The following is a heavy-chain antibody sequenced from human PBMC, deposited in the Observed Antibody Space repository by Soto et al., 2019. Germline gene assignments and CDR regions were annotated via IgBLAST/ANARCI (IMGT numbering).Heavy chain of an antibody. CDR3: ASSATTADYYYGMDV. CDR2: INAGNGNT. J-gene: IGHJ6*02. CDR1: GYTFTSYA. D-gene: IGHD1-26*01. Sequence: ASVKVSCKASGYTFTSYAMHWVRQAPGQRLEWMGWINAGNGNTKYSQKFKGRVTITRDTSASTAYMELSSLRSEDTAVYYCASSATTADYYYGMDVWGQGTTVTVS. V-gene: IGHV1-3*01.